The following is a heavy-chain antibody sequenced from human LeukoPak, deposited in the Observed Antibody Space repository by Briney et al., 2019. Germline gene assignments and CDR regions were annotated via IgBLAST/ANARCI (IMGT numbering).Heavy chain of an antibody. D-gene: IGHD3-3*01. CDR3: ARVLGYYDFWSGYYINGMDV. V-gene: IGHV1-46*01. CDR1: GYTFTSYY. J-gene: IGHJ6*02. Sequence: ASVKVSCKAPGYTFTSYYMHWVRQAPGQGLEWMGIINPSGGSTSYAQKFQGRVTMTRDTSTSTVYMELSSLRSEDTAVYYCARVLGYYDFWSGYYINGMDVWGQGTTVTVSS. CDR2: INPSGGST.